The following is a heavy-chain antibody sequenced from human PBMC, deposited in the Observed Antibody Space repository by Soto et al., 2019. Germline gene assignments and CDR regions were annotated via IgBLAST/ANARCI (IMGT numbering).Heavy chain of an antibody. V-gene: IGHV4-59*08. CDR1: GGIPSPNE. Sequence: TSEALRLTNTGSGGIPSPNERRWCRQPPGKGLEWIGYIYYSGSTNYNPSLKSRVTLSVETSKNQFSLKLSSVTAADTAVYYCATATGYSYGYYYCYFMAVWGRGTTVTVSS. D-gene: IGHD5-18*01. J-gene: IGHJ6*03. CDR2: IYYSGST. CDR3: ATATGYSYGYYYCYFMAV.